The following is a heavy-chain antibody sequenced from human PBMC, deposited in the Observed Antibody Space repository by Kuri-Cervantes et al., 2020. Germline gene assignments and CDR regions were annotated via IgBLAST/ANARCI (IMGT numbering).Heavy chain of an antibody. CDR1: GFTFSSYA. CDR3: ARASPYFDY. V-gene: IGHV3-30-3*01. J-gene: IGHJ4*02. Sequence: GESLKISCAASGFTFSSYAMHWVRQAPGKGLERVAVISYDGSNKYYADSVKGRFTISRDNSKNTLYLQMNSLRAEDTAVYYCARASPYFDYWGQGTLVTVSS. CDR2: ISYDGSNK.